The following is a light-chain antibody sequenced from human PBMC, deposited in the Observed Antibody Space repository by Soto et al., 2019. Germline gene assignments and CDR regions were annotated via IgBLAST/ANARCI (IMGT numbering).Light chain of an antibody. V-gene: IGLV2-14*01. Sequence: QSALTQPASVSGSPGQSITISCTGTSSDVGGYNYVSWYQQHPGKAPKLIIYDVSNRPSGVSNRFSGSKSGNTASLTISGLQAEDEADYYCSSYDFGTGTKLTVL. CDR3: SSYD. CDR2: DVS. J-gene: IGLJ1*01. CDR1: SSDVGGYNY.